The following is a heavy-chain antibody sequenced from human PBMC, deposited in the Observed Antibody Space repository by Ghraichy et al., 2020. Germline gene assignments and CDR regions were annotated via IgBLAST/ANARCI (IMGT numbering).Heavy chain of an antibody. Sequence: ASVKVSCKVSGYTLTELSMHWVRQAPGKGLEWMGGFDPEDGETIYAQKFQGRVTMTEDTSTDTAYMELSSLRSEDTAVYYCATTATFMIFGVVTNYGMDVWGQGTTVTVSS. CDR2: FDPEDGET. V-gene: IGHV1-24*01. CDR3: ATTATFMIFGVVTNYGMDV. CDR1: GYTLTELS. D-gene: IGHD3-3*01. J-gene: IGHJ6*02.